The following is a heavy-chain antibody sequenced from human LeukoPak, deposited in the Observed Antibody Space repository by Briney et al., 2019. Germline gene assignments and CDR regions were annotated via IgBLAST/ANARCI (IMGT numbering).Heavy chain of an antibody. Sequence: GGSLRLSCAASGFTFSSYSMNWVRQAPGKGLEWVSSISSSGSNIYYADSVKGRFTISRDNAKNSLYLQMKSLRAEDTGVYYCARDTGYSGYDRGTHWGQGTLVTVSS. CDR3: ARDTGYSGYDRGTH. CDR2: ISSSGSNI. J-gene: IGHJ4*02. V-gene: IGHV3-21*01. CDR1: GFTFSSYS. D-gene: IGHD5-12*01.